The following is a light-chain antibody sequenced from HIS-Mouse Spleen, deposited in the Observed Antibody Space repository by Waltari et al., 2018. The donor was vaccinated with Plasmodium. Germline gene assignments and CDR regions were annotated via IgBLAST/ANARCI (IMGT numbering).Light chain of an antibody. V-gene: IGLV2-23*01. CDR2: EGS. J-gene: IGLJ3*02. CDR1: SSDFGSYNL. CDR3: CSYAGSSTNWV. Sequence: QSALTQPASVSGSPGQSITISCTGTSSDFGSYNLVSWYQQHPGNAPKLMIYEGSKRPSGVSNRCSGSKSGNTASLTISGLQAEDEADYYCCSYAGSSTNWVFGGGTKLTVL.